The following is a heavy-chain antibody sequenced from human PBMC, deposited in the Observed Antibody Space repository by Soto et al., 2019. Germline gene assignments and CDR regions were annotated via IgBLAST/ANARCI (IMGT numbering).Heavy chain of an antibody. V-gene: IGHV3-30*18. CDR1: GFTFSSYG. CDR2: ISYDGSNK. CDR3: AKDGGRDFWSGYYP. J-gene: IGHJ5*02. Sequence: GGSLRLSCAASGFTFSSYGMHRVRQAPGKGLEWVAVISYDGSNKYYADSVKGRFTISRDNSEHTLYLQMNSLRAEDTAVYYCAKDGGRDFWSGYYPWGQGT. D-gene: IGHD3-3*01.